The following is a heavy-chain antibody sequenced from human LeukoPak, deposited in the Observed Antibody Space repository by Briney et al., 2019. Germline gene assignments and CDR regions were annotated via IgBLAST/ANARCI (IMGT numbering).Heavy chain of an antibody. Sequence: SETLSLTCAVSGDSINNYYWSWIREPAGKGLEWVVRIYTTGSTNYSPSPQRRITMSLGTSKKQFSLKLSSVTAADTAVYYCARSGSSSGPYVYWGQGTVVTVSP. V-gene: IGHV4-4*07. J-gene: IGHJ4*02. D-gene: IGHD1-26*01. CDR3: ARSGSSSGPYVY. CDR2: IYTTGST. CDR1: GDSINNYY.